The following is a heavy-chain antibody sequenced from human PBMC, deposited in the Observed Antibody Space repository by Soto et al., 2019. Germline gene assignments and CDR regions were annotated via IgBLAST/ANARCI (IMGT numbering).Heavy chain of an antibody. CDR1: GFTFSSYA. D-gene: IGHD5-12*01. V-gene: IGHV3-23*01. Sequence: LRLSCAASGFTFSSYAMSWVRQAPGKGLEWVSAISGSGGSTYYADSVKGRFTISRDNSKNTLYLQMNSLRAEDTAVYYCAKEAVRGYSGYDYNWFDPWGQGTLVTVSS. CDR2: ISGSGGST. J-gene: IGHJ5*02. CDR3: AKEAVRGYSGYDYNWFDP.